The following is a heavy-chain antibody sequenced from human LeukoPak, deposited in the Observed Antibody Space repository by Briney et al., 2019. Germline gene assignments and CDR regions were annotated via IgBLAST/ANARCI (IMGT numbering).Heavy chain of an antibody. V-gene: IGHV4-59*08. D-gene: IGHD1-26*01. CDR2: IDYSGST. CDR3: ARLASGSYGPLTPFDY. Sequence: PSETLSLTCTVSGASISSYYWNWIRQPPGKGLEWIGYIDYSGSTNYNPSLKSRVTISVDTSKNQFSLRLSSVTAADTAVYYSARLASGSYGPLTPFDYWGQGTLVTVSS. J-gene: IGHJ4*02. CDR1: GASISSYY.